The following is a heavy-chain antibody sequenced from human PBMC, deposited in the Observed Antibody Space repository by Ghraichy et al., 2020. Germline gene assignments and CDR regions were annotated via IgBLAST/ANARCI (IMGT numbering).Heavy chain of an antibody. CDR3: ARANLVMTTVVTPGGYYFDY. CDR2: IYSGGIT. D-gene: IGHD4-23*01. J-gene: IGHJ4*02. V-gene: IGHV3-53*01. CDR1: GFTVSSNY. Sequence: GGSLRLSCAASGFTVSSNYMSWVRQAPGKGLECVSVIYSGGITFYADSVKGRFTISRDNSKNTLYLQMNSLRAEDTAVYYCARANLVMTTVVTPGGYYFDYWGQGALVTVSS.